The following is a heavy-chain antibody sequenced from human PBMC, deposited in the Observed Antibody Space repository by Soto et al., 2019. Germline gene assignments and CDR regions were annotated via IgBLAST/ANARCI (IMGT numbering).Heavy chain of an antibody. V-gene: IGHV3-7*03. CDR1: GFTFSSYW. CDR3: ARVIIAAAGMLDY. J-gene: IGHJ4*02. CDR2: IKQDGSEK. Sequence: EVQLVESGGGLVQPGGSLRLSCAASGFTFSSYWMSWVRQAPGKGLEWVANIKQDGSEKYYVDSVKGRFTISRDNAKNSQYLQMNSLRAEDTAVYYCARVIIAAAGMLDYWGQGTLVTVSS. D-gene: IGHD6-13*01.